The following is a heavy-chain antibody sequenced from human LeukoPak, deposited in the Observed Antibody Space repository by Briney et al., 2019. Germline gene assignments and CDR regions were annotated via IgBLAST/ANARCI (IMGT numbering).Heavy chain of an antibody. Sequence: GGSLRLSCAASGFTFSSYAMHWVRQAPCKGLEWVAVISYDGSNKYYADSVKGRFTISRDNSKNTLYLQMNSLRAEDTAVYYCARGNYYGSGSYLDYWGQGTLVTVSS. J-gene: IGHJ4*02. CDR1: GFTFSSYA. V-gene: IGHV3-30-3*01. CDR2: ISYDGSNK. CDR3: ARGNYYGSGSYLDY. D-gene: IGHD3-10*01.